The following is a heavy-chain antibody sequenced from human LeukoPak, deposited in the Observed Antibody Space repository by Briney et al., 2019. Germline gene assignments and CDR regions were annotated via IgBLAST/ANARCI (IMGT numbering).Heavy chain of an antibody. D-gene: IGHD3-22*01. CDR1: GYTFTSYG. CDR3: ARVLRVTMIVVVTHCILDY. J-gene: IGHJ4*02. V-gene: IGHV1-18*01. Sequence: GVPVKVSCNASGYTFTSYGISWVRQAPGQGLEWMGWISAYNGNTNYAQKLQGRVTMTTDTSTSTAYMELRSLRSDDTAVYYCARVLRVTMIVVVTHCILDYWGQAT. CDR2: ISAYNGNT.